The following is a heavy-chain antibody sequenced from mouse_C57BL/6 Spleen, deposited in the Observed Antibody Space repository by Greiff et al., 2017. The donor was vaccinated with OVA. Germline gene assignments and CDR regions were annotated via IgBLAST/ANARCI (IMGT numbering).Heavy chain of an antibody. CDR3: ARGDYDYDEGAMDY. D-gene: IGHD2-4*01. J-gene: IGHJ4*01. V-gene: IGHV5-12*01. CDR1: GFTFSDYY. CDR2: ISNGGGST. Sequence: EVQRVESGGGLVQPGGSLKLSCAASGFTFSDYYMYWVRQTPEKRLEWVAYISNGGGSTYYPDTVKGRFTISRDNAKNTLYLQMSRLKSEDTAMYYCARGDYDYDEGAMDYWGQGTSVTVSS.